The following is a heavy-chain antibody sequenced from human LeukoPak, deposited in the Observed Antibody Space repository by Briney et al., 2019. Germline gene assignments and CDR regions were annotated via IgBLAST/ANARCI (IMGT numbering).Heavy chain of an antibody. CDR3: ARDLQGYYDILTGYYREGNCLDY. Sequence: PSETLSLTCTVSGDSISRYYWSWIRQPPGKGLEWIGYIYYTGTTNYNPSLKSRVTITVDTSKNQFSLRLSSVTAADTAVYYCARDLQGYYDILTGYYREGNCLDYWGQGTLVTVSS. J-gene: IGHJ4*02. CDR1: GDSISRYY. D-gene: IGHD3-9*01. CDR2: IYYTGTT. V-gene: IGHV4-59*01.